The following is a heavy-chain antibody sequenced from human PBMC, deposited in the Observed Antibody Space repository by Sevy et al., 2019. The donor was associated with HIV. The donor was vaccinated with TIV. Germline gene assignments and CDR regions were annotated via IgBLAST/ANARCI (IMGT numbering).Heavy chain of an antibody. Sequence: GGSLRLSCAASGFTFSKYSMSWIRQTPGKGLEWVSTFSFGCGKINYADSVKGRFTISSEDSRNTFYLQMNSLRAEDTAIYYCAREGCTKPHDYWGQGTVVTVSS. J-gene: IGHJ4*02. V-gene: IGHV3-23*01. CDR2: FSFGCGKI. CDR1: GFTFSKYS. CDR3: AREGCTKPHDY. D-gene: IGHD2-8*01.